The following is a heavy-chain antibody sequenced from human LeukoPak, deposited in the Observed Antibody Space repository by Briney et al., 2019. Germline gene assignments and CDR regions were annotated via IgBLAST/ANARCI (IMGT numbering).Heavy chain of an antibody. CDR3: AKARKWELFVIDY. V-gene: IGHV3-30*18. D-gene: IGHD1-26*01. CDR1: GFTFSSYG. J-gene: IGHJ4*02. Sequence: PGRPLRLSCAASGFTFSSYGMHWVRQAPGKGLEWVAVISYDGSNKYYADSVKGRFTISRDNSKNTLYLQMNSLRAEDTAVYYCAKARKWELFVIDYWGQGTLVTVSS. CDR2: ISYDGSNK.